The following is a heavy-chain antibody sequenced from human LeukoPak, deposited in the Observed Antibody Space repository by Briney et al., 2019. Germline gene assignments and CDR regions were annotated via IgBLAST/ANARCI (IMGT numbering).Heavy chain of an antibody. CDR3: ARDMRRGRYCTNGVCGFDY. Sequence: GGSLRLSCAASGFTFSSYSMNWVRQAPGKGLEWVSSISSSSSYIYYADSVKGRFTISRDNAKNSLYLQMNRLRAEDTAVYYCARDMRRGRYCTNGVCGFDYWGQGTLVTVSS. CDR1: GFTFSSYS. J-gene: IGHJ4*02. D-gene: IGHD2-8*01. CDR2: ISSSSSYI. V-gene: IGHV3-21*01.